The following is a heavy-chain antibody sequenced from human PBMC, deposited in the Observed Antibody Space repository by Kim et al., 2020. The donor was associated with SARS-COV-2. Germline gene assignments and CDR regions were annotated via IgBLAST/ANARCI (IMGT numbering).Heavy chain of an antibody. J-gene: IGHJ4*02. CDR2: SGGKGYGGTT. V-gene: IGHV3-49*04. Sequence: GGSLRLSCLGSGFTFGNDPMSWVRQAPGKGLEWVGFSGGKGYGGTTEYAASVKGRFIISRDDSKSILYLQMNSLKIEDTAGSYCTRDQWEMGTPSYYFHYWGQGTLVTVPA. CDR3: TRDQWEMGTPSYYFHY. D-gene: IGHD7-27*01. CDR1: GFTFGNDP.